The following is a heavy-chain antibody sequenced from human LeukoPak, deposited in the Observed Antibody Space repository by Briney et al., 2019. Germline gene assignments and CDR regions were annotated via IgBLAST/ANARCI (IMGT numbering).Heavy chain of an antibody. CDR1: GLSFSNYA. CDR3: AKGLSGSLNWFDP. J-gene: IGHJ5*02. V-gene: IGHV3-23*01. CDR2: ISGSGGGT. D-gene: IGHD1-26*01. Sequence: GGSLRLSCAASGLSFSNYAMTWVRQAPGKGLQWVSSISGSGGGTYYSDSVKGRFTISRDTSKNTLYLQMNSLRAEDTAVYYCAKGLSGSLNWFDPWGQGTLVTVSS.